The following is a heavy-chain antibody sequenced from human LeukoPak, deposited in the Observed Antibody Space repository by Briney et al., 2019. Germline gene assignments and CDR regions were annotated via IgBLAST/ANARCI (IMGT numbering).Heavy chain of an antibody. CDR2: IYYSGTT. Sequence: PSETLSLTCTVSGDSISGFYWNWIRQPPGKGLEWIGYIYYSGTTNYTPSLKSRLTISVDTSKNQFSLKLSSVTAADTAVYYCARATYCSGGSCYHGAGYYYMDVWGKGTTVTVSS. J-gene: IGHJ6*03. CDR3: ARATYCSGGSCYHGAGYYYMDV. D-gene: IGHD2-15*01. CDR1: GDSISGFY. V-gene: IGHV4-59*01.